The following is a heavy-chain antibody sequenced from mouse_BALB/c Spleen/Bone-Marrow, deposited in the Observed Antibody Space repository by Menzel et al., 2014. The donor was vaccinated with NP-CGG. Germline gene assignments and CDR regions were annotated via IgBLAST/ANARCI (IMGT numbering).Heavy chain of an antibody. CDR1: GFDFSRYW. J-gene: IGHJ3*01. V-gene: IGHV4-1*02. Sequence: EVQVVESGGGLVQPGGSLKLSCAASGFDFSRYWMSWVRRAPGKGLEWIGEINPDSSTINYTPSLKDKFIISRDNAKKTLYLQMSKVRSEDTALYYCARLGYYGGFAYWGQGTLVTVSA. CDR3: ARLGYYGGFAY. D-gene: IGHD2-3*01. CDR2: INPDSSTI.